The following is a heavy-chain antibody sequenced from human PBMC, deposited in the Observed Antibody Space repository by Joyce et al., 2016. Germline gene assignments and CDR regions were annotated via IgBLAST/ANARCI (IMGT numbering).Heavy chain of an antibody. V-gene: IGHV1-18*01. CDR1: GYSFITYD. D-gene: IGHD3-3*01. CDR2: ISAYDNNT. J-gene: IGHJ6*03. Sequence: QVQLVQSGAEVKKPGASVKVSCKASGYSFITYDISWVRQAPGQGLEWMGWISAYDNNTNYAQNCQGRITMTTDTSSSTAYMELRSLRSDDTAVYYCARYDPFYYMDVWGKGTTVTVSS. CDR3: ARYDPFYYMDV.